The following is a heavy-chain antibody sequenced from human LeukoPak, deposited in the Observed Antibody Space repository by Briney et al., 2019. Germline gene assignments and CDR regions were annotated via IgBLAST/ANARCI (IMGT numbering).Heavy chain of an antibody. CDR3: ARGPHYYDSSGYHTDY. J-gene: IGHJ4*02. D-gene: IGHD3-22*01. CDR1: GYTFTSYD. V-gene: IGHV1-8*01. Sequence: ASVKVSCKASGYTFTSYDINWVRQATGQELEWMGWMNPNSGNTGYAQKFQGRVTMTRNTSISTAYMELSSLRSEDTAVYYCARGPHYYDSSGYHTDYWGQGTLVTVSS. CDR2: MNPNSGNT.